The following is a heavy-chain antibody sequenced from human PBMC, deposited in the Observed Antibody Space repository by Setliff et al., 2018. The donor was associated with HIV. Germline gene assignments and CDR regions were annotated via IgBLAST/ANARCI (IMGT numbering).Heavy chain of an antibody. V-gene: IGHV1-18*01. Sequence: ASVKVSCKASGGTFNSYAINWVRQAPGQGLEWMGWISGHNGNTNSAQKVQGRVIMTTDTSTSTAYMELRSLRSDDAAVYYCTRGPWSKVVTTDTFDIWGQGTMVTVSS. CDR3: TRGPWSKVVTTDTFDI. D-gene: IGHD1-26*01. J-gene: IGHJ3*02. CDR1: GGTFNSYA. CDR2: ISGHNGNT.